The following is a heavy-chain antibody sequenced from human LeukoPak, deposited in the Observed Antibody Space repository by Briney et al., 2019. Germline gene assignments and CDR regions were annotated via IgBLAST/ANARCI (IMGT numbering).Heavy chain of an antibody. CDR2: INRSGGIT. CDR3: ARGLVDTAMVTRRIDY. V-gene: IGHV1-46*01. CDR1: GYTFPNYY. D-gene: IGHD5-18*01. J-gene: IGHJ4*02. Sequence: ASVKVSYKASGYTFPNYYMHWVRQAPRQGLEWMGIINRSGGITHYAQNFQGRVTLTRDTSTSTVYMEVSSLISEDTAVYYCARGLVDTAMVTRRIDYWGQGTLVTVPS.